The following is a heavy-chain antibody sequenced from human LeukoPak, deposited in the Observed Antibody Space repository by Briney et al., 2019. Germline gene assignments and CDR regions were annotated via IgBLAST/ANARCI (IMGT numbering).Heavy chain of an antibody. CDR2: IKPDGSQK. J-gene: IGHJ4*02. Sequence: GRSLRLSCAASGLTFSMYWMSWVRQAPGKGLEWVANIKPDGSQKYYVDSVKGRFTISRDNAKNSLYLQMNSLRAEDTAVYYCANIYCSGGTCTYFDDWGQGTLVTVSS. CDR3: ANIYCSGGTCTYFDD. D-gene: IGHD2-15*01. CDR1: GLTFSMYW. V-gene: IGHV3-7*01.